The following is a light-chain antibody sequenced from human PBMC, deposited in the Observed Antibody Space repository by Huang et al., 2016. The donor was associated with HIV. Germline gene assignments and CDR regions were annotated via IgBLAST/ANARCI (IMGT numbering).Light chain of an antibody. V-gene: IGKV3-20*01. CDR2: GAS. Sequence: EIVLTQSPGTLSLSPGERATLSCRASQGVSSSSLGWYQQKPGQAPRLRIYGASSRATGISERFSGSGSGTDFTLTISRLEPEDFAVYYCHQYGKAFGQGTKVEIK. J-gene: IGKJ1*01. CDR1: QGVSSSS. CDR3: HQYGKA.